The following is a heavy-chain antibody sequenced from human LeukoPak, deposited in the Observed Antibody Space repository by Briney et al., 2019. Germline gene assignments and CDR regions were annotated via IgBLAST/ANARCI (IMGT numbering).Heavy chain of an antibody. Sequence: GASVKVSCEASGYTFTGYYMHWVRQAPGQGLEWMGWINPNSGGTNYAQKFQGRVTMTRDTSISTAYMELSRLRSDDTAVYYCARVIKDFGVVIPFDYWGQGTLVTVSS. V-gene: IGHV1-2*02. CDR3: ARVIKDFGVVIPFDY. J-gene: IGHJ4*02. CDR2: INPNSGGT. D-gene: IGHD3-3*01. CDR1: GYTFTGYY.